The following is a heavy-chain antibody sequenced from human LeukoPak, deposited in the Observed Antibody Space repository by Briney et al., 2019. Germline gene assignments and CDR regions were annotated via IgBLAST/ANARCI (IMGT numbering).Heavy chain of an antibody. CDR2: IMPIIGTA. D-gene: IGHD5-18*01. CDR3: ASFIVDSTMVTFYNYGIDV. Sequence: SVKVSCKASGGTFTRYAISWVRQAPGQGREWMGGIMPIIGTANYAQKFQGRVTITADESTSTAYIELNSMSCEATAVAYCASFIVDSTMVTFYNYGIDVWGQGTTVT. CDR1: GGTFTRYA. J-gene: IGHJ6*01. V-gene: IGHV1-69*13.